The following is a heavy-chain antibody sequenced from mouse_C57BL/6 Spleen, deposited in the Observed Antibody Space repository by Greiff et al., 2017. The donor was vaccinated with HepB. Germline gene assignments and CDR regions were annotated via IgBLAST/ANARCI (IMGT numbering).Heavy chain of an antibody. CDR3: ARPTVVATPYYFDY. CDR2: IDPSDSYT. Sequence: QVQLQQPGAELVRPGTSVKLSCKASGYTFTSYWMHWVKQRPGQGLEWIGVIDPSDSYTNYNQKFKGKATLTVDTSSSTAYMQLSSLTSEDSAVYYCARPTVVATPYYFDYWGQGTTLTVSS. V-gene: IGHV1-59*01. CDR1: GYTFTSYW. J-gene: IGHJ2*01. D-gene: IGHD1-1*01.